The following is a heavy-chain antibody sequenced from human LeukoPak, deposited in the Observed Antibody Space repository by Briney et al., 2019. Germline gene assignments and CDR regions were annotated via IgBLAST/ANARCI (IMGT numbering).Heavy chain of an antibody. CDR3: ATGYCSSTSCYPSWFDP. CDR2: FDPEDGET. Sequence: ASVKVSCKASGYTFTSYGISWVRQAPGQGLEWMGGFDPEDGETIYAQKFQGRVTMTEDTSTDTAYMELSSLRSEDTAVYYCATGYCSSTSCYPSWFDPWGQGTLVTVSS. V-gene: IGHV1-24*01. J-gene: IGHJ5*02. D-gene: IGHD2-2*01. CDR1: GYTFTSYG.